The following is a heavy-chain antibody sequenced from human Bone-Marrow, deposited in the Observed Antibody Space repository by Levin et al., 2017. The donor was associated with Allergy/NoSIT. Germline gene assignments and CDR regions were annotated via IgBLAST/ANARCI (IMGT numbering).Heavy chain of an antibody. V-gene: IGHV3-15*01. J-gene: IGHJ4*02. Sequence: GESLKISCAASGFTFSDLWMSWVRQAPGKGLEWVGHIRSEIEGGTADYAAPVKGRFTISRDHSEGMLYLQMNSLQIEDTGVYYCSTETTFGASRFDFWGQGILVTVSS. CDR3: STETTFGASRFDF. CDR2: IRSEIEGGTA. CDR1: GFTFSDLW. D-gene: IGHD3-3*01.